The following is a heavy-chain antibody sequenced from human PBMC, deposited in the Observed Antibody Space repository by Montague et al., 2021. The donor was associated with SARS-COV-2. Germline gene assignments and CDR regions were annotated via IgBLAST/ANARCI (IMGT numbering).Heavy chain of an antibody. Sequence: SETLSLTCTVSGDSINTYYWNWIRKPPGKGMEWLGSIFNTGSTHYNSSLKSRVTISLDTSKNQFFLKVTSVTAADTAVYYCARQAAGSYFYYGVDVWGQGTTVTVSS. J-gene: IGHJ6*02. V-gene: IGHV4-59*12. CDR1: GDSINTYY. CDR2: IFNTGST. CDR3: ARQAAGSYFYYGVDV. D-gene: IGHD6-13*01.